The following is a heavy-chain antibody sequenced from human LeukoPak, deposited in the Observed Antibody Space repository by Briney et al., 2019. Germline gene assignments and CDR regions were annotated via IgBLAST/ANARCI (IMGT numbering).Heavy chain of an antibody. CDR1: GFSFSTYW. J-gene: IGHJ4*02. Sequence: HSGGSLRLSCAASGFSFSTYWMNWVRQVPGKGLECVSRSNPAGTNIYYADSVKGRFTIARDNAMNSLYLQMNSLSAEDTSLYYCVRGGGSGNHFASWGQGALVTVSS. CDR2: SNPAGTNI. D-gene: IGHD6-19*01. CDR3: VRGGGSGNHFAS. V-gene: IGHV3-74*01.